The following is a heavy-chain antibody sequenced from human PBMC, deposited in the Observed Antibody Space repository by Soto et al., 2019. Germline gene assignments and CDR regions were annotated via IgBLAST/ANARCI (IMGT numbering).Heavy chain of an antibody. CDR2: IGTAGDT. CDR1: GFTFSSYD. CDR3: ARLTHSDAFDI. Sequence: GGSLRLSCAASGFTFSSYDMHWVRQATGKGLEWVSAIGTAGDTYYPGSVKGRFTISRENAKNSLYLQMNSLRAEDTAVYYCARLTHSDAFDIWGQGTMVTVS. V-gene: IGHV3-13*01. J-gene: IGHJ3*02. D-gene: IGHD3-9*01.